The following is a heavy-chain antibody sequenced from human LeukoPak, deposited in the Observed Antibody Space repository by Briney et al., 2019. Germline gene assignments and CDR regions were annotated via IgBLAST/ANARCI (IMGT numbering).Heavy chain of an antibody. CDR2: VNRDGSET. V-gene: IGHV3-7*03. J-gene: IGHJ6*02. Sequence: GGSLRLSCAASGLALSSHWMTWVRQVPGRGPEWVANVNRDGSETYYLDSVKGRFTISKDNAKNSLYLQMNSLRAEDTALYHCARNNGMDVWGQGTTVIVSS. CDR1: GLALSSHW. CDR3: ARNNGMDV.